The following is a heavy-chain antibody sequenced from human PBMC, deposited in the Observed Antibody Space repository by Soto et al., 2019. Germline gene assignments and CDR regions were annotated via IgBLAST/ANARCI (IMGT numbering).Heavy chain of an antibody. V-gene: IGHV3-30-3*01. Sequence: GGSLRLSCAASGFTFSSYAMHWVRQAPGKGLEWVAVISYDGSNKYYADSVKGRFTISRDNSKNTLYLQMNSLRAEDTAVYYCARVAVDDYYYGMDVWGQGTTVTVSS. CDR3: ARVAVDDYYYGMDV. D-gene: IGHD5-12*01. CDR1: GFTFSSYA. CDR2: ISYDGSNK. J-gene: IGHJ6*02.